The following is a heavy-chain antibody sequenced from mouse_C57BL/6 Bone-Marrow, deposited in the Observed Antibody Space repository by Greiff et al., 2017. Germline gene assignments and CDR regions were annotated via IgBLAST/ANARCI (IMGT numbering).Heavy chain of an antibody. V-gene: IGHV1-61*01. CDR3: ARKDSSGYGRAY. J-gene: IGHJ3*01. CDR1: GYTFTSSW. CDR2: IYPSDSET. Sequence: VQLQQPGAELVRPGSSVKLSCKASGYTFTSSWMDWVKQRPGQGLEWIGNIYPSDSETHYNQKFKDKATLTVDKSSSTAYMQLSSLTSEDSAVYYCARKDSSGYGRAYWGQGTLVTVSA. D-gene: IGHD3-2*02.